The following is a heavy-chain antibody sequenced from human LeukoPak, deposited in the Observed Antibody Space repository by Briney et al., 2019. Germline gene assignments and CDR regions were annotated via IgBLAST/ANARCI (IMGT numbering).Heavy chain of an antibody. CDR1: GFTFSSYG. Sequence: GGSLRLSCAASGFTFSSYGMHWVRQAPGKGLEWVAVISYAGSNKYYADSVKVRFTISRDNSKNTLYLQMNSLRAEDTAVYYCAKDLISSSSPWDYYGMDVWGQGTTVTVSS. CDR3: AKDLISSSSPWDYYGMDV. V-gene: IGHV3-30*18. J-gene: IGHJ6*02. D-gene: IGHD6-6*01. CDR2: ISYAGSNK.